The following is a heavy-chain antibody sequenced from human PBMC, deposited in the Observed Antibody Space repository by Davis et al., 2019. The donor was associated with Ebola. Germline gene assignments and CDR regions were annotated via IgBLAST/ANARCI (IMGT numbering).Heavy chain of an antibody. CDR3: ARVGGGTRRYYYGMDV. J-gene: IGHJ6*02. D-gene: IGHD1-7*01. CDR1: GFTFSSYS. CDR2: ISSSSSYI. V-gene: IGHV3-21*01. Sequence: GGSLRLSCAASGFTFSSYSMNWVRQDPGKGLEWVSSISSSSSYIYYADSVKGRFTISRDNAKNSLYLQMNSLRAEDTAVYYCARVGGGTRRYYYGMDVWGQGTTVTVSS.